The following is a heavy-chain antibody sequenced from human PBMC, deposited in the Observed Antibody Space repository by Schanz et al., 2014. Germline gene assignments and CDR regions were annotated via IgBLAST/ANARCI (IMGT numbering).Heavy chain of an antibody. D-gene: IGHD1-26*01. V-gene: IGHV3-11*06. CDR1: GFTFSDYY. CDR3: ARGGSGSHYRLDY. CDR2: VSSSSSYT. Sequence: QVQLVESGGGLVKPGGSLRLSCAASGFTFSDYYMSWIRQAPGKGLEWVSYVSSSSSYTHYADSVKGRFTVSRDNAENALYLQMNSLRAEDTGLYFCARGGSGSHYRLDYWGQGTLVTVSS. J-gene: IGHJ4*02.